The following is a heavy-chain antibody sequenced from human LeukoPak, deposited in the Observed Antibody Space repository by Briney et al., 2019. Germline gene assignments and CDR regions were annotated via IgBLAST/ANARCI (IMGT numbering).Heavy chain of an antibody. Sequence: SETLSLTCTVSGGSISSYYWSWIRQPPGKGLEWIGYIYYSGSTNYNPSLKSRVTISVDTSKNQFSLKLSSVTAADTAVYYCARDPRAAFDIWGQGTMVTVSS. V-gene: IGHV4-59*01. CDR1: GGSISSYY. CDR3: ARDPRAAFDI. J-gene: IGHJ3*02. CDR2: IYYSGST.